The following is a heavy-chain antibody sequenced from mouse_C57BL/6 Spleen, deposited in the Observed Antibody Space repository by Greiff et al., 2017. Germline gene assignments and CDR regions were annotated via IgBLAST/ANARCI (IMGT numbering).Heavy chain of an antibody. D-gene: IGHD1-1*01. CDR2: IYPGGGAT. J-gene: IGHJ3*01. V-gene: IGHV1-82*01. Sequence: VQLQQSGPELVKPGASVKISCKASGYAFSSSWMNWVQQRPGKGLEWIGRIYPGGGATNYNGKFKGKATLTADKSSSTAYLQLSSLTSEDSAVYFCARSAGSSYWFAYWGQGTLVTVSA. CDR1: GYAFSSSW. CDR3: ARSAGSSYWFAY.